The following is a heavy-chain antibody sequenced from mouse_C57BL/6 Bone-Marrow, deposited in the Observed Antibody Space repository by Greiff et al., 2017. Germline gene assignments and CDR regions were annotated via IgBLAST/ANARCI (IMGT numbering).Heavy chain of an antibody. Sequence: VQLKESGAELVRPGASVKLSCTASGFNIKDDYMHWVKQRPEQGLEWIGWIDPENGDTEYASKFQGKATITADTSSNTAYLQLSSLTSEDTAVYYCTSYYYGRRAHWYFDVWGTGTTVTVSS. V-gene: IGHV14-4*01. CDR3: TSYYYGRRAHWYFDV. CDR1: GFNIKDDY. D-gene: IGHD1-1*01. J-gene: IGHJ1*03. CDR2: IDPENGDT.